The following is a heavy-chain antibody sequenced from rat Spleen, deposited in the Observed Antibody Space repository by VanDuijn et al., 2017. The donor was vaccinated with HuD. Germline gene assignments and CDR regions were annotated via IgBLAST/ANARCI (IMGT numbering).Heavy chain of an antibody. CDR3: ARVGTRVSRFAY. CDR2: ISPSGATT. CDR1: GFSFSDHY. V-gene: IGHV5-25*01. Sequence: EVQLVESGGGLVQPGRSLKLSCAASGFSFSDHYMAWVRQAPTKGLEWVTSISPSGATTNYRDSVKGRFTISRDNARGTLYLQMDSLRSEDTATYYCARVGTRVSRFAYWGQGTLVTVSS. J-gene: IGHJ3*01. D-gene: IGHD1-4*01.